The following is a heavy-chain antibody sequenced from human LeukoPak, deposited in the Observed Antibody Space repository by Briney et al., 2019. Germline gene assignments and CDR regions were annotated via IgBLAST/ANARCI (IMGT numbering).Heavy chain of an antibody. V-gene: IGHV3-53*01. CDR2: IYSGGST. J-gene: IGHJ6*02. Sequence: GGSLRLSCAASGFTVSSNYMSWVRQAPGKGLEWVSVIYSGGSTHYADSVKGRFTISRDNSKNTLYLQMNSLRAEDTAVYYCARDHYSSGWPYYYYGMDVWGQGTTVTVSS. CDR3: ARDHYSSGWPYYYYGMDV. CDR1: GFTVSSNY. D-gene: IGHD6-19*01.